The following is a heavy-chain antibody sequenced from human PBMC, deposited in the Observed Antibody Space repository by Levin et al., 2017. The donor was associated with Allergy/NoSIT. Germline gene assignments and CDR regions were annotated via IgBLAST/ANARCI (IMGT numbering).Heavy chain of an antibody. CDR1: GFTFNTYW. D-gene: IGHD2/OR15-2a*01. J-gene: IGHJ4*02. CDR3: ARALSTNTWYSDVGY. V-gene: IGHV3-74*01. Sequence: LSLTCAASGFTFNTYWMHWVRQAPGKGLVWVARIHSDGRDTRYADFVQGRFTISRDNAKNTLYLQMNSLGVDDSAVYFCARALSTNTWYSDVGYWGRGTLVTVSS. CDR2: IHSDGRDT.